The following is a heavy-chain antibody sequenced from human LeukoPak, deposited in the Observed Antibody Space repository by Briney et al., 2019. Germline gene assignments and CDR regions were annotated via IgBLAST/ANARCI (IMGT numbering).Heavy chain of an antibody. CDR3: ARGAMPDY. Sequence: PGASLRLSCAASGSTFNGYWMNWVRQAPGKGLVWVSRINTDGSFRNYADSVKGRFTIYRDNAKNTLHLQMNSLRAEDTAVYYCARGAMPDYWGQGTLAT. V-gene: IGHV3-74*01. D-gene: IGHD2-2*01. CDR2: INTDGSFR. J-gene: IGHJ4*02. CDR1: GSTFNGYW.